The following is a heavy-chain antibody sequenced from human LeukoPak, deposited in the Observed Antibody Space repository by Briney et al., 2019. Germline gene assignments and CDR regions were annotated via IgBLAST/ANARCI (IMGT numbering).Heavy chain of an antibody. V-gene: IGHV3-69-1*01. CDR2: IASSSNI. CDR3: AREWGYYDY. CDR1: GFPLSNYP. J-gene: IGHJ4*02. Sequence: PGGSPSPYREASGFPLSNYPMTLVRQAPGKGLEWVSSIASSSNIYYADSVKGRFTISRYNAKNTLYLQMNSLRAEDTAVYYCAREWGYYDYWGQGTLVTVSS. D-gene: IGHD3-16*01.